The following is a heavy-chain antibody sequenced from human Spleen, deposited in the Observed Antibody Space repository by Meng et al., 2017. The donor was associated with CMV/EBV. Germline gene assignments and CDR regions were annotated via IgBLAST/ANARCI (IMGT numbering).Heavy chain of an antibody. Sequence: GGSLRLSCAASGFAFSSYTMNWVRQAPGKGLEWVSSISSSSNYIYYADSMRGRFTISRDNSKNTLYLQMNSLRAEDTAVYYCAREENESIGYSSYFDYWGQGTLVTVSS. V-gene: IGHV3-21*06. CDR3: AREENESIGYSSYFDY. CDR1: GFAFSSYT. J-gene: IGHJ4*02. D-gene: IGHD3-22*01. CDR2: ISSSSNYI.